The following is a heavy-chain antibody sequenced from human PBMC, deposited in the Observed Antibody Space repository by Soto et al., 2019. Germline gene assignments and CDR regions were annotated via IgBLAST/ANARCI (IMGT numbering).Heavy chain of an antibody. CDR1: GDTITGYY. CDR3: SCARRISSSATLIVF. D-gene: IGHD6-6*01. J-gene: IGHJ4*02. CDR2: INPNSGGT. Sequence: ASVKVSCKTSGDTITGYYMHWVRQPPGQELEWMGWINPNSGGTNYAQKFQGRVTMTRDTSISTAYMELSRLRSDDTAVYYCSCARRISSSATLIVFWGQGPLVTVSS. V-gene: IGHV1-2*02.